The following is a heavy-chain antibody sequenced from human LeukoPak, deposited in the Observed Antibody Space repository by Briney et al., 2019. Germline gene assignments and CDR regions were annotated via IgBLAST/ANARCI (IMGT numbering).Heavy chain of an antibody. V-gene: IGHV1-18*01. J-gene: IGHJ4*02. Sequence: ASVKVSCKASGYTFTSYGISWLRQAPEQGLEWMGWISAYNGNTNYAQKLQGRVTINTDTSTSTAYMELRSLRSDDTAVYYCARDFLYSSGRYEGYWGQGTLVTVSS. CDR2: ISAYNGNT. CDR1: GYTFTSYG. CDR3: ARDFLYSSGRYEGY. D-gene: IGHD6-19*01.